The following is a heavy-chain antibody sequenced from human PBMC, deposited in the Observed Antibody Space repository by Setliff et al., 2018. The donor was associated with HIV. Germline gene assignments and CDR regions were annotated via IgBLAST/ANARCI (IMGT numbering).Heavy chain of an antibody. CDR2: ITYDGSRT. D-gene: IGHD1-26*01. CDR1: GFTFSNFA. CDR3: ARAYSGSYSPYFDY. Sequence: PGGSLRLSCVASGFTFSNFAMHWVRQAPGKGLEWVSVITYDGSRTYYVDSVKGRFTISRDNSKNTLYLQLNSLRAEDTAVYYCARAYSGSYSPYFDYWGQGTLVTVSS. V-gene: IGHV3-30*07. J-gene: IGHJ4*02.